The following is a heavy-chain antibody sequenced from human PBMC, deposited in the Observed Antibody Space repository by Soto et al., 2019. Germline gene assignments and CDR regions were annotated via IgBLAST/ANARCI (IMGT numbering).Heavy chain of an antibody. CDR1: GGSISSYY. D-gene: IGHD3-10*01. Sequence: SETLSLTCTVSGGSISSYYWSCIRQPPGKGLEWIGYIYYSGSTNYNPSLKSRVTISVDTSKNQFSLKLSSVTAADTAVYYCARYGSGSYYPAFDYYYYGMDVWGQGTTVT. J-gene: IGHJ6*02. CDR2: IYYSGST. V-gene: IGHV4-59*01. CDR3: ARYGSGSYYPAFDYYYYGMDV.